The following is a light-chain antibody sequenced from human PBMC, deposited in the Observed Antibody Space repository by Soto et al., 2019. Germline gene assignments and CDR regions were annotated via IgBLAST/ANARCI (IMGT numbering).Light chain of an antibody. CDR2: EVS. CDR3: SSYAGSNNLV. V-gene: IGLV2-8*01. CDR1: SSDVGGYNY. J-gene: IGLJ2*01. Sequence: QSALTQPPSASGSPGQSVTISCTGTSSDVGGYNYVSWYQQPPGKAPKLMIYEVSKRPSGVPERFSGSRSGNTASLTVSGLQAEDEADYYCSSYAGSNNLVFGGGTQLTVL.